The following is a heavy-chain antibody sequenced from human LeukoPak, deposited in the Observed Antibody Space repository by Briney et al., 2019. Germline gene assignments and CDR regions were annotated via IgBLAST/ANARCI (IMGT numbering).Heavy chain of an antibody. V-gene: IGHV3-48*01. CDR1: GFTLSSYG. D-gene: IGHD5-18*01. J-gene: IGHJ4*02. CDR2: ISSSSSTI. CDR3: ARDSYTDPLTASFDY. Sequence: PGGSLRLSCAASGFTLSSYGMHWVRQAPGKGLEWVSYISSSSSTIYYADSVKGRFTISRDNAKNSLYLQMNSLRAEDTAVYYCARDSYTDPLTASFDYWGQGTLVTVSS.